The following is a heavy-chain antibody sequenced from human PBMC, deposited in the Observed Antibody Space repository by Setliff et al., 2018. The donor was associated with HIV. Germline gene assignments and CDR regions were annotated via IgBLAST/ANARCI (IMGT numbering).Heavy chain of an antibody. CDR2: INPNSGAA. J-gene: IGHJ5*02. D-gene: IGHD1-26*01. CDR1: GYTFSGYY. CDR3: ALASIVSTARWNH. V-gene: IGHV1-2*02. Sequence: GASVKVSCKVSGYTFSGYYLHWVRRAPGQGLEWMGWINPNSGAANYAQNFQGRVTMTRDTSISTAYMDLSSLTSDDTAVYYCALASIVSTARWNHWGRGTLVTVSS.